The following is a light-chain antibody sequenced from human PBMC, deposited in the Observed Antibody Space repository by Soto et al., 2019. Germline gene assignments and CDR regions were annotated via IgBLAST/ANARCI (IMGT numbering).Light chain of an antibody. J-gene: IGLJ2*01. CDR1: SSNIGAGYD. V-gene: IGLV1-40*01. CDR3: QSYDSSLRGSV. Sequence: QSVLTQPPSVSGVPGQRVTISCTGSSSNIGAGYDVHWYQQLPGTAPKLLIYGNSNRPSGVPDRFSGSKSGTSASLAITGLQAEDEADYYCQSYDSSLRGSVFGGGTKVTVL. CDR2: GNS.